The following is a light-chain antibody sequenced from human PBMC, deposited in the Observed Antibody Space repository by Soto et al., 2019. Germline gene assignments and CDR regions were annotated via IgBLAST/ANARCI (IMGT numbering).Light chain of an antibody. Sequence: QSALAQPASVSGSPGQSITISCTGTSSDVGGYNSVSWYQQHPGKAPKLLISEVRHRPSGVSDRFSGSQSANTASLTISGLQAEDEADYYCRSFTTSNAYVFGTGTKGTVL. CDR1: SSDVGGYNS. J-gene: IGLJ1*01. V-gene: IGLV2-14*01. CDR2: EVR. CDR3: RSFTTSNAYV.